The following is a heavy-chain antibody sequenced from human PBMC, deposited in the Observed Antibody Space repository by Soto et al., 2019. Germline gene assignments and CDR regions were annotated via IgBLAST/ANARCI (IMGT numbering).Heavy chain of an antibody. CDR2: ISGSGGST. CDR3: AKKGYCSSTSCYSYGMDV. D-gene: IGHD2-2*01. J-gene: IGHJ6*02. Sequence: GGSLRLSCAASGFTFSSYAMSWVRQAPGKGLEWVSAISGSGGSTYYADSVKGRFTISRDNSKNTLYLQMNSLRAEDTAVYYCAKKGYCSSTSCYSYGMDVWGQGATVTVSS. V-gene: IGHV3-23*01. CDR1: GFTFSSYA.